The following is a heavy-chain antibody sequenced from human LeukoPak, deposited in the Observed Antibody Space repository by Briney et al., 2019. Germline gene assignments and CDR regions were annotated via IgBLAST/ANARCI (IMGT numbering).Heavy chain of an antibody. J-gene: IGHJ5*02. CDR1: GGSISSYY. CDR2: IYYSGST. Sequence: PSETLSLTCTVSGGSISSYYWSWIRQPPGKGLEWIGYIYYSGSTNYNPSLKSRVTISVDTSKNQFSLKLSSVTAADTAVYYCASFSWGSGSYNQEAIWSWFDPWGQGTPVTDSS. CDR3: ASFSWGSGSYNQEAIWSWFDP. D-gene: IGHD3-10*01. V-gene: IGHV4-59*01.